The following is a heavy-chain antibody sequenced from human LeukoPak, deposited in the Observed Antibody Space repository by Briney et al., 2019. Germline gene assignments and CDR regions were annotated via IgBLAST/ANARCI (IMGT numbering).Heavy chain of an antibody. Sequence: ASVKVSCKASGYTFTSYGISWVRQAPGQGLEWMGWISAYNGNTNYAQKLQGRVTMTTDTSTSTAYMELRSLRSDHTAVYYCARTTSQLLWFGELFPCDYWGQGTLVTVSS. D-gene: IGHD3-10*01. CDR3: ARTTSQLLWFGELFPCDY. V-gene: IGHV1-18*01. CDR2: ISAYNGNT. CDR1: GYTFTSYG. J-gene: IGHJ4*02.